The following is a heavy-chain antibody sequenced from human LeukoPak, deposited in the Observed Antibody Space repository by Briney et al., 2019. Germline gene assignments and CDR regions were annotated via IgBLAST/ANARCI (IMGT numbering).Heavy chain of an antibody. Sequence: ASVKVSCKASGGTVSSYAISWVRQAPGQGLEWMGGIIPIVGTAKYAQKFQGRVTITADESTSTAYMELRSLRSEDTAVYYCATTNSRDGYNERAFDIWGQGTMVTVSS. CDR3: ATTNSRDGYNERAFDI. D-gene: IGHD5-24*01. CDR2: IIPIVGTA. CDR1: GGTVSSYA. V-gene: IGHV1-69*13. J-gene: IGHJ3*02.